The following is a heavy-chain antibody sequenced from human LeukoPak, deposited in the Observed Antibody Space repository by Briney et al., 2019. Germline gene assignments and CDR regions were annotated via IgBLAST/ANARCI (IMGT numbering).Heavy chain of an antibody. J-gene: IGHJ4*02. CDR3: ARSQLWSPFSH. CDR2: INHSGGT. D-gene: IGHD3-10*01. Sequence: PSETLSLTCIVYGESLRGYYCSWIRQSPGKGLEWIGEINHSGGTNYNPSLKSRVTISVDTSTNVFSLKLSSVTAADTAVYYCARSQLWSPFSHWGQGTLVTVS. V-gene: IGHV4-34*01. CDR1: GESLRGYY.